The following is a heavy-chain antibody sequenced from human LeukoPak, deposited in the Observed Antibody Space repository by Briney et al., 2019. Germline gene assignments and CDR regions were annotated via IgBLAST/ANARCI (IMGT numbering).Heavy chain of an antibody. CDR1: GFTFSSYS. CDR2: ISSSSSYI. D-gene: IGHD6-19*01. J-gene: IGHJ4*02. CDR3: ARAVAGTFDY. Sequence: KAGGSLRLSCAASGFTFSSYSMNWVRQAPGKGLEWVSSISSSSSYIHYADSVKGRFTISRDNAKNSLYLQMNSLRAEDTAVYYCARAVAGTFDYWGQGTLVTVSS. V-gene: IGHV3-21*01.